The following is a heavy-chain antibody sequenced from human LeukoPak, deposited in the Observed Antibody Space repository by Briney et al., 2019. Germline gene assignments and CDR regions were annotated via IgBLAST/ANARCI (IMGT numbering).Heavy chain of an antibody. CDR2: IRNSDSTI. D-gene: IGHD2-21*02. J-gene: IGHJ6*03. V-gene: IGHV3-48*01. CDR1: GFTHTHFS. Sequence: PGRSLSLSCAVSGFTHTHFSMRCGPQAPGKGLEWVSYIRNSDSTIYYADSVRGRFTISRDNAKNSLYRQMNRLRAEDTAVYYCASELVFCNGCNCYRGYYIVGWGKGTTVTVSS. CDR3: ASELVFCNGCNCYRGYYIVG.